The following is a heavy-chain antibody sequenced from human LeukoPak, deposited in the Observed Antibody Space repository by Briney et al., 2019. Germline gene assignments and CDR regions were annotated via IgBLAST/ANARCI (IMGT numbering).Heavy chain of an antibody. D-gene: IGHD2-2*01. V-gene: IGHV1-2*02. J-gene: IGHJ5*02. CDR2: INPDSGVT. Sequence: GASVKVSCKASGYTFTDYYIHWVRQAPGQGLEWMGWINPDSGVTNYVQDLQGRVTMTRDKSTGIAHMELSRLTSDDTAVYYCARQYCSSSNCYESDNWFDPWGQGTLVTVSS. CDR3: ARQYCSSSNCYESDNWFDP. CDR1: GYTFTDYY.